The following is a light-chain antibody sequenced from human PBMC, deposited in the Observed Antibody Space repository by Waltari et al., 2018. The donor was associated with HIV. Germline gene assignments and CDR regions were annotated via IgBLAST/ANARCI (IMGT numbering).Light chain of an antibody. Sequence: QSALTQPASVSGSPGQSITISCTGTSSDVGGYKHVSWYQQPPGKAPKLMIYDVTKRPSGVSNRFSGSKSGNTASLTISGLQAEDEADYYCCSYAGGTTYVFGTGTEVTVL. CDR1: SSDVGGYKH. V-gene: IGLV2-23*02. CDR2: DVT. CDR3: CSYAGGTTYV. J-gene: IGLJ1*01.